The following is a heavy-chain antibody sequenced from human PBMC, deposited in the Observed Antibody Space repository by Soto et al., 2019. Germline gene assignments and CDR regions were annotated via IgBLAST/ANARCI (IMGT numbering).Heavy chain of an antibody. V-gene: IGHV1-8*01. CDR3: AICRCSSWYLDAFDI. CDR2: MNPNSGNT. CDR1: GYTFTSYD. J-gene: IGHJ3*02. D-gene: IGHD6-13*01. Sequence: QVQLVQSGAEVKKPGASVKVSCKASGYTFTSYDINWVRQATGQGLEWMGWMNPNSGNTGYAQKFQGRVTMTRNTSISTAYMELSSLRSEDTAVYYCAICRCSSWYLDAFDIWGQGTMVTVSS.